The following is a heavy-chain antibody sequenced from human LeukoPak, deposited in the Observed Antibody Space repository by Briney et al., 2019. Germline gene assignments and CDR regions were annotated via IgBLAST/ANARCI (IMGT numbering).Heavy chain of an antibody. CDR1: GFSFNNYA. V-gene: IGHV3-23*01. J-gene: IGHJ4*02. D-gene: IGHD5-12*01. CDR3: AKGAYDYIEIAYFDY. Sequence: GGSLRLSCVASGFSFNNYAMNWVRQAPGKGLEWVSLIIGSSGSTFYADSVKGRFTISRDKSKNTLYLQMNSLRAEDTAVYYCAKGAYDYIEIAYFDYWGQGSLVTVST. CDR2: IIGSSGST.